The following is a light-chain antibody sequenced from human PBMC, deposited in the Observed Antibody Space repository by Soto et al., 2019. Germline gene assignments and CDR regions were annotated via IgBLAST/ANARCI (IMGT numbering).Light chain of an antibody. CDR2: WAS. J-gene: IGKJ4*01. V-gene: IGKV4-1*01. CDR1: QSVFYSSNNRNY. Sequence: DIVMTQSPDSLAVSLGARATINCKSSQSVFYSSNNRNYLAWYQQKPGQPPKVLIYWASTRESGVPDRFSGGGSGTDFTLTISSLQADDVAVYYCQQYYGTPFTFGAGTKVEIK. CDR3: QQYYGTPFT.